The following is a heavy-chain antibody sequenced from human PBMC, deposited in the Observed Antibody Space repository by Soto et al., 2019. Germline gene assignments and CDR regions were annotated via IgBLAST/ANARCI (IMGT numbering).Heavy chain of an antibody. Sequence: GGSLRLSCAASGFTFSSYGMHWVRQAQGKGLEWVAFISYDGSNKYYADSVKGRFTISRDNSKNTLYLQMNSLRAEDTAVYYCAKVPSASGDYDYYYYGMDVWGQGTTVTVSS. J-gene: IGHJ6*02. V-gene: IGHV3-30*18. CDR3: AKVPSASGDYDYYYYGMDV. CDR2: ISYDGSNK. D-gene: IGHD4-17*01. CDR1: GFTFSSYG.